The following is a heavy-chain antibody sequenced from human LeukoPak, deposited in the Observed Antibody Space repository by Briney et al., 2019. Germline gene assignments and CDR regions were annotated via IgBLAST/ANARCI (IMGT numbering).Heavy chain of an antibody. V-gene: IGHV3-23*01. CDR3: ASGYFDWLLSAYFDY. CDR2: ISGSGGST. CDR1: GFTFDDYA. D-gene: IGHD3-9*01. Sequence: GGSLRLSCAASGFTFDDYAMHWVRQAPGKGLEWVSAISGSGGSTYYADSVKGRFTISRDNSKNTLYLQMNSLRAEDTAVYYCASGYFDWLLSAYFDYWGQGTLVTVSS. J-gene: IGHJ4*02.